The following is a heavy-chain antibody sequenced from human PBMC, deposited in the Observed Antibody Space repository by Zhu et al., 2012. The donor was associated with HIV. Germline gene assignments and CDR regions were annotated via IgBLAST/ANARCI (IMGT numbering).Heavy chain of an antibody. J-gene: IGHJ1*01. CDR2: IKEGGGT. CDR1: GGSLSDYY. Sequence: QVQLQQWGAGLLQPSETLSLTCAVYGGSLSDYYWAWIRQPPGKGLEWIAEIKEGGGTNYNPSLRSRVTLLMDTSNNQFSLALTSVTAADTAVYYCARAPATFYNKLGYYSEYFQNWARAPWSTVSS. CDR3: ARAPATFYNKLGYYSEYFQN. D-gene: IGHD3-22*01. V-gene: IGHV4-34*02.